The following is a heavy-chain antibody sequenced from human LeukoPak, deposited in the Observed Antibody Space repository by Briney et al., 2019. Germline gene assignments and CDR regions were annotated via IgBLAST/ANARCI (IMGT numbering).Heavy chain of an antibody. CDR3: ARVLGVQESEYYFDY. V-gene: IGHV3-21*01. J-gene: IGHJ4*02. Sequence: GGSLRLSCAASGFTFSSYSMNWVRQAPGKGLEWVSSISSSSSYIYYADSVKGRFTISRDNAKNSLYLQMNNLRAEDTAVYYCARVLGVQESEYYFDYWGQGTLVTVSS. D-gene: IGHD6-19*01. CDR2: ISSSSSYI. CDR1: GFTFSSYS.